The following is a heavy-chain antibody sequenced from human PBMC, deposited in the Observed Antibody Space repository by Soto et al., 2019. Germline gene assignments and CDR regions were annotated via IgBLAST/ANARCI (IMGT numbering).Heavy chain of an antibody. CDR3: ARDRYSYYDFWSGSLPYYYYGMDV. Sequence: GGSMRLSCAASGFTFCSYWVSWVRQAPGKGLEWVANIKQDGSEKYYVDSVKGRFTVSRDNAKNSLYLQMNSLRAEDTAVYYCARDRYSYYDFWSGSLPYYYYGMDVWGQGTTVTVSS. CDR2: IKQDGSEK. CDR1: GFTFCSYW. J-gene: IGHJ6*02. V-gene: IGHV3-7*01. D-gene: IGHD3-3*01.